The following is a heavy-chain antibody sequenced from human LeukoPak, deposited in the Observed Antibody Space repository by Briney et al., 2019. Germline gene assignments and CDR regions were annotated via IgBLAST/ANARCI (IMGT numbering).Heavy chain of an antibody. J-gene: IGHJ4*02. CDR3: AKLLLD. Sequence: GGSLRLSCAASGFTLSSSAMSWVRQAPGKGLEWVSVMTEGGATYYTDSVRGGFIISRDNSKNMVYLQMNSLRVDDTAVYYCAKLLLDWGQGTLVTVSS. V-gene: IGHV3-23*01. CDR1: GFTLSSSA. CDR2: MTEGGAT. D-gene: IGHD3-22*01.